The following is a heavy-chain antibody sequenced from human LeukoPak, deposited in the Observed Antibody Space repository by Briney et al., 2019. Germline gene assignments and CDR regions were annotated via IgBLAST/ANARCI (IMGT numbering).Heavy chain of an antibody. CDR2: INQDGSEK. J-gene: IGHJ4*02. V-gene: IGHV3-7*01. CDR1: GFTFSTYW. CDR3: ARWGSVTMVRGVVIPFDY. D-gene: IGHD3-10*01. Sequence: PGGSLRLSCAASGFTFSTYWMNWVRQAPGKGPAWVANINQDGSEKYYVDSVKGRFTISRDNAKNSLYLQMNSLRAEDTAVYYCARWGSVTMVRGVVIPFDYWGQGVLVTVSS.